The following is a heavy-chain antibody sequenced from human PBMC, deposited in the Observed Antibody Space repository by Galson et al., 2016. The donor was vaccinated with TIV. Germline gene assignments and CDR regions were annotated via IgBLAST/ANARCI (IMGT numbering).Heavy chain of an antibody. CDR3: ARVRGEFYDSSGYYDS. D-gene: IGHD3-22*01. V-gene: IGHV1-69*13. CDR2: ITPIFGTT. Sequence: SVKVSCKASGVIFRNFAITWVRQAPGQGLEWMGRITPIFGTTKYAQKFQGRVTLTADDSTSTAYMELSLLRSEDTAIYYCARVRGEFYDSSGYYDSWGQGTLVSVSS. CDR1: GVIFRNFA. J-gene: IGHJ4*02.